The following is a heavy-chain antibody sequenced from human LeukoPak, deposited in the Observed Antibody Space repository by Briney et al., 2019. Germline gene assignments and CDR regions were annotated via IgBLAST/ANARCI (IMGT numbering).Heavy chain of an antibody. D-gene: IGHD6-19*01. CDR2: IYNSENT. CDR1: GGPISGYY. J-gene: IGHJ4*02. Sequence: SETLSLTCTVSGGPISGYYWSWIQQPAGRGLEWIGRIYNSENTDYNPSLKSRVTMSIDTSKNQFSLKLSSVTAADTAVYYCARGPYTSGWFSFDYWGQGTLVTVSS. V-gene: IGHV4-4*07. CDR3: ARGPYTSGWFSFDY.